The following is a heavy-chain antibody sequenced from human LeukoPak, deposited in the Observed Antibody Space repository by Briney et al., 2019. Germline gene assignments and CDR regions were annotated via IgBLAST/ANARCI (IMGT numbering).Heavy chain of an antibody. CDR2: ISYDGSNK. J-gene: IGHJ1*01. CDR3: AKRANDYGDYVYFQH. Sequence: GRSLRLSCAASGFTFSSYGMHWVRQAPGKGLEWVAVISYDGSNKYYADSVKGRFTISRDNSKNTLYLQMNSLNAEDTAVYYCAKRANDYGDYVYFQHWGQGTLVTVSS. V-gene: IGHV3-30*18. CDR1: GFTFSSYG. D-gene: IGHD4-17*01.